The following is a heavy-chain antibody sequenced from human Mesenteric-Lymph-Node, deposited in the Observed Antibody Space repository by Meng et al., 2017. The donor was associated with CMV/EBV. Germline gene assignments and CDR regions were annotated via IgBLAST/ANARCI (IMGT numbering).Heavy chain of an antibody. D-gene: IGHD2-2*01. Sequence: GESLKISCAASGFTFSDYYMSWIRQAPGKGLEWVSYISSSGSTIYYADSVKGRFTISRDNSKNTLYLQMNSLSVEDTAVYYCARDPYDIVVEPAALGFDYWGQGTMVTVSS. V-gene: IGHV3-11*01. J-gene: IGHJ4*02. CDR1: GFTFSDYY. CDR2: ISSSGSTI. CDR3: ARDPYDIVVEPAALGFDY.